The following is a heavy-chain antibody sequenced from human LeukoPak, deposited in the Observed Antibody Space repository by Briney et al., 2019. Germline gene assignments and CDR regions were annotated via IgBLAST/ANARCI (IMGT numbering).Heavy chain of an antibody. D-gene: IGHD3-9*01. Sequence: GGSLRLSCAASGITVNTNYMSWVRQAPGKGLEWVSIIYSGGATFYADSVKGRFTISRESSKNTLWLQMNSLRAEDTAVYYCARLHYDVLTGPFDYWGQGTLVTVSS. CDR1: GITVNTNY. J-gene: IGHJ4*02. V-gene: IGHV3-66*04. CDR2: IYSGGAT. CDR3: ARLHYDVLTGPFDY.